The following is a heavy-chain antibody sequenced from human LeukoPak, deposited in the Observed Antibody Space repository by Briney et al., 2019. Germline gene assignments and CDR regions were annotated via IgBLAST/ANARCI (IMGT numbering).Heavy chain of an antibody. CDR2: IYYSGST. J-gene: IGHJ4*02. D-gene: IGHD1-20*01. Sequence: PSETLSLTCTVSGDSISSYYWSWIRQPPGKGLEWIGYIYYSGSTNYNPSLKSRVTISVDTSKNQFSLKLSSVTAADTAVYYCAKGDNWNPLDYWGQGTLVTVSS. V-gene: IGHV4-59*08. CDR3: AKGDNWNPLDY. CDR1: GDSISSYY.